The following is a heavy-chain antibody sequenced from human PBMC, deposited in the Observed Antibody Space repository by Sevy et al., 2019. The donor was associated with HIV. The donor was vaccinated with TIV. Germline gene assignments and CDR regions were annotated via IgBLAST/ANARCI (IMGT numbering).Heavy chain of an antibody. V-gene: IGHV3-23*01. Sequence: GGSLRLSCAASGFTFSKYSRSWVRQPPGKGLEWVSTLSFGCGEINYADSVKGRFTISRDNSKSSVYLQMNNLRPEDTAVYYCAREGCTKPHDYWGQGTLATVSS. CDR1: GFTFSKYS. J-gene: IGHJ4*02. CDR2: LSFGCGEI. D-gene: IGHD2-8*01. CDR3: AREGCTKPHDY.